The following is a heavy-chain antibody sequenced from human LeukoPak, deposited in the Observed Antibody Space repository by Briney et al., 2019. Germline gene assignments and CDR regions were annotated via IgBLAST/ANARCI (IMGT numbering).Heavy chain of an antibody. CDR2: IYYTGNT. V-gene: IGHV4-59*08. D-gene: IGHD2-15*01. CDR1: GGSISNYY. CDR3: ARHECGGSCYPEDY. Sequence: PSETLSLTCTVSGGSISNYYWSWIRQSPGKGLEWIGYIYYTGNTNYNPSLESRVIISVDTSKDQFSLKLSFVTAADTAVYYCARHECGGSCYPEDYWGQGTLVTVSS. J-gene: IGHJ4*02.